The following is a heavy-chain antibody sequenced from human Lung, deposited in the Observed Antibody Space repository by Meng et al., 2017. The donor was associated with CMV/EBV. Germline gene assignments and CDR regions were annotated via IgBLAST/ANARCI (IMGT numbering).Heavy chain of an antibody. V-gene: IGHV4-34*01. J-gene: IGHJ5*01. D-gene: IGHD3-22*01. CDR3: ARRSWSSSSGYHSFFDS. CDR1: SGSFTDSY. CDR2: INHSGSV. Sequence: SQXXSLTXAVYSGSFTDSYWTWIRQFPGKGPEWIGEINHSGSVRYNPSLESRVSISADTSKNQFSLNLRSVTAADSAIYFCARRSWSSSSGYHSFFDSWSQETLVTVSS.